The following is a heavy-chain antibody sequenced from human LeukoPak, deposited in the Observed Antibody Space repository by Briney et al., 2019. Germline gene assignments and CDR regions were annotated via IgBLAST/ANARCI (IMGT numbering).Heavy chain of an antibody. CDR1: GFTFSSYG. CDR3: ARELRFLEWFDY. V-gene: IGHV3-30*02. J-gene: IGHJ4*02. CDR2: IRYDGSNK. Sequence: PGGSLRLSCAASGFTFSSYGMHWVRQAPGKGLEWVAFIRYDGSNKYYADSVKGRFTISRDNSKNSLYLQTNSLRAEDTALYYCARELRFLEWFDYWGQGTLVTVSS. D-gene: IGHD3-3*01.